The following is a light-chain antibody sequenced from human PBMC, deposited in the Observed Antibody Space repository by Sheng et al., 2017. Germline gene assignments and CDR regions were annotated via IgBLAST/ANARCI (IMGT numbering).Light chain of an antibody. CDR1: QSISSSS. V-gene: IGKV3-20*01. CDR2: GAS. CDR3: QQYGSSPRT. Sequence: IVLTQSPVTLSLSPGERATLSCRASQSISSSSLAWYQQKPGQAPRLLIYGASSRAPGIPDRFSGSESGTDFTLTISRLDPEDFAVYYCQQYGSSPRTFG. J-gene: IGKJ1*01.